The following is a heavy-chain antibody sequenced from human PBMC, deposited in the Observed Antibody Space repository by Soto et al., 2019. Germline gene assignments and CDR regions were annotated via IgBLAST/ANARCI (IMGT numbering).Heavy chain of an antibody. J-gene: IGHJ6*02. Sequence: QVQLVQSGAEVKKPGSSVKVSCKASGGTFSSYAISWVRQAPGQGLEWMGGLIPIFGTANYAQKFQGRVTITANEGTSTAYVELRGLVSEAKAVYYCARGGIGVSYRVNYYYYGMDVWGQGTTVTVSS. D-gene: IGHD3-16*02. CDR2: LIPIFGTA. V-gene: IGHV1-69*01. CDR3: ARGGIGVSYRVNYYYYGMDV. CDR1: GGTFSSYA.